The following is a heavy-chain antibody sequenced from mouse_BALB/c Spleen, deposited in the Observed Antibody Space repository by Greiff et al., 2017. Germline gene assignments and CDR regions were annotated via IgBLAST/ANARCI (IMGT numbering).Heavy chain of an antibody. CDR1: GFSLTSYG. V-gene: IGHV2-9*02. D-gene: IGHD2-4*01. J-gene: IGHJ3*01. CDR2: IWAGGST. Sequence: VQGVESGPGLVAPSQSLSITCTVSGFSLTSYGVHWVRQPPGKGLEWLGVIWAGGSTNYNSALMSRLSISKDNSKSQVFLKMNSLQTDDTAMYYCAGIYYDPGGFAYWGQGTLVTVSA. CDR3: AGIYYDPGGFAY.